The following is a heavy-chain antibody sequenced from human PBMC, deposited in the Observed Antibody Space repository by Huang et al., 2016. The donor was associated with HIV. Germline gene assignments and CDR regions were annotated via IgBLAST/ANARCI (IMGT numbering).Heavy chain of an antibody. J-gene: IGHJ4*02. CDR1: GGTFSKYA. CDR3: ARGQLGSYGDYDVLY. D-gene: IGHD4-17*01. V-gene: IGHV1-69*13. CDR2: SIPMFGTP. Sequence: QVQLVQSGAEVKTPGSSVKVSCKASGGTFSKYAISWVRQAPGPGLEGMGGSIPMFGTPNYARKFQGRVTSTADDSTSTTYVEVSSLRSEDTALYYCARGQLGSYGDYDVLYWGQGTLVTVSS.